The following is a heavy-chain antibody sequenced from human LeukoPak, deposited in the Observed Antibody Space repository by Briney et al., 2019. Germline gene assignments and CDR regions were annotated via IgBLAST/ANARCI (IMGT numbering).Heavy chain of an antibody. CDR3: ARGNYGDYAEGAYDY. V-gene: IGHV4-61*01. Sequence: SETLSLTCTISGGSVSSGTYYWSWIRQPPGKGLEWIGYIYYSGSTNYNPSLKSRVTISVDTSKNQFSLKLSSVTAADTAVYYCARGNYGDYAEGAYDYWGQGTLVTVSS. J-gene: IGHJ4*02. CDR2: IYYSGST. CDR1: GGSVSSGTYY. D-gene: IGHD4-17*01.